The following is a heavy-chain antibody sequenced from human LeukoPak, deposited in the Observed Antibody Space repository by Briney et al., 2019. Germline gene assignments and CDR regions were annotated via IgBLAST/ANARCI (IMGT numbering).Heavy chain of an antibody. CDR1: GYTFTSYG. Sequence: GASVKVSCKASGYTFTSYGISWVRQAPGQGLEWMGWISAYNGNTNYAQKLQGRVTMTTDTSTSTAYMELRSLRSDDTAVYYCARDQYDILTGYPSPFDYWGQGTLVTVSS. V-gene: IGHV1-18*01. J-gene: IGHJ4*02. CDR2: ISAYNGNT. CDR3: ARDQYDILTGYPSPFDY. D-gene: IGHD3-9*01.